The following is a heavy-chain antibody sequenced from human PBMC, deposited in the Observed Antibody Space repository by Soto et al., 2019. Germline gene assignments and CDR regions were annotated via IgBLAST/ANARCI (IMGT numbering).Heavy chain of an antibody. V-gene: IGHV1-3*05. J-gene: IGHJ5*02. CDR3: ARDLYSSGWYRDHNWFDP. D-gene: IGHD6-19*01. CDR2: INAGNGNT. CDR1: GYTFTSYA. Sequence: QVQLVQSGAEEKKPGASVKVSCKASGYTFTSYAMHWVRQAPGQRLEWMGWINAGNGNTKYSQKFLGRVTITRETAASPAYMELSSQRSEDTAVYYCARDLYSSGWYRDHNWFDPWGQETLVTVSS.